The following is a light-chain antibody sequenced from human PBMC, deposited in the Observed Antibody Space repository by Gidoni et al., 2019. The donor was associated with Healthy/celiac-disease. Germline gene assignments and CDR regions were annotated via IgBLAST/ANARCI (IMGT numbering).Light chain of an antibody. J-gene: IGKJ3*01. Sequence: EIVLTQSPGTLSLSPGERDTLSCRASQSVSSSYLAWYQQKPGQAPRLLIYGASRRATGIPDRFSGSGSGTDFTLTISRLEPEDFAVYYCQQYGSSPPFTFGPGTKVDIK. CDR3: QQYGSSPPFT. CDR1: QSVSSSY. CDR2: GAS. V-gene: IGKV3-20*01.